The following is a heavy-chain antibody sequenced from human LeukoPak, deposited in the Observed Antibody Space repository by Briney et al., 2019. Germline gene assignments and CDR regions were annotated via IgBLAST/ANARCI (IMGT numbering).Heavy chain of an antibody. CDR2: ISAYNGNT. V-gene: IGHV1-18*01. D-gene: IGHD2-2*01. CDR1: GYTFTSYG. CDR3: TKPQPGAFEV. J-gene: IGHJ3*01. Sequence: ASVKVSCKASGYTFTSYGISWVRQAPGQGLEWMGWISAYNGNTNYAQNFQGRVTMTRDTSISTAYMELSSLRSDDTALYYCTKPQPGAFEVWGQGTMVTVSS.